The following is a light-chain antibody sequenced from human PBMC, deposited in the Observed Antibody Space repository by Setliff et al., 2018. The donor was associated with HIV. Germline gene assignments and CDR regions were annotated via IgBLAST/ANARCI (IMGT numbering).Light chain of an antibody. Sequence: QSVLAQPASVSGSPGQSITISCTGTSSDVGAYNYVSWYRQHPAKAPKLMIYEVSNRPSGVSNRFSGSRSGNTASLTIPGLQAEDEADYYCSSYTSSSTYVFGTGTKVTVL. V-gene: IGLV2-14*01. CDR1: SSDVGAYNY. J-gene: IGLJ1*01. CDR3: SSYTSSSTYV. CDR2: EVS.